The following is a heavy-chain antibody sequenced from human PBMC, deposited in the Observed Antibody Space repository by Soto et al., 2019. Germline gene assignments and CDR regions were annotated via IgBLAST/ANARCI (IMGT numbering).Heavy chain of an antibody. CDR3: ARQLFY. V-gene: IGHV4-59*08. CDR1: GGSISSSY. J-gene: IGHJ4*02. D-gene: IGHD6-13*01. Sequence: SETLSLTCTVSGGSISSSYWSWIRQPPGKGLEWIGYIYDSGSTYYNSSLKSRVTMSVDTSKNQFSLKLSPVTAADTAVYYCARQLFYWGQGTPVTVSS. CDR2: IYDSGST.